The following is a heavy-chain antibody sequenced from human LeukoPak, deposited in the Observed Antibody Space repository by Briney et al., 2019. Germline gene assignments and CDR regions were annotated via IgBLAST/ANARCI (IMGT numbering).Heavy chain of an antibody. J-gene: IGHJ6*03. V-gene: IGHV1-69*13. CDR2: IIPIFGTA. Sequence: AASVKVSCTASGGTFSSYAISWVRQAPGQGLEWMGGIIPIFGTANYAQKFQGRVTITADESTSTAYMELSSLRSEDTAVYCCARGLVGATIYYYYMDVWGKGTTVTISS. D-gene: IGHD1-26*01. CDR3: ARGLVGATIYYYYMDV. CDR1: GGTFSSYA.